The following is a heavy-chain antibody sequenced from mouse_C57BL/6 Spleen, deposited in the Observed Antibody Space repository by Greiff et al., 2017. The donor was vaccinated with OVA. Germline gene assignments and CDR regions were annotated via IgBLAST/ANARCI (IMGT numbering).Heavy chain of an antibody. CDR3: ARSESNYGGLYYYAMDY. V-gene: IGHV1-52*01. D-gene: IGHD2-5*01. CDR1: GYTFTSYW. CDR2: IDPSDSET. Sequence: QVQLQQPGAELVRPGSSVKLSCKASGYTFTSYWMHWVKQRPIQGLEWIGNIDPSDSETHYNQKFKDKATLTVDKSSSTAYMQLSSLTSEDSAVYYCARSESNYGGLYYYAMDYWGQGTSVTVSS. J-gene: IGHJ4*01.